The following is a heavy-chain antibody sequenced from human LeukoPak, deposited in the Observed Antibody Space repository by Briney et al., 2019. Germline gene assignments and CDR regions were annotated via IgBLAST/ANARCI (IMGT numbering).Heavy chain of an antibody. CDR3: ARAAEPTLLWFGESRNYYYGMDV. J-gene: IGHJ6*02. CDR2: INPNSGGT. V-gene: IGHV1-2*04. Sequence: ASVKVSCKASGYTFTGYYMHWVRQAPGQGLEWIGWINPNSGGTNYAQKFQGWVTMTRDTSISTAYMELSRLRSDDTAVYYCARAAEPTLLWFGESRNYYYGMDVWGQGTTVTVSS. D-gene: IGHD3-10*01. CDR1: GYTFTGYY.